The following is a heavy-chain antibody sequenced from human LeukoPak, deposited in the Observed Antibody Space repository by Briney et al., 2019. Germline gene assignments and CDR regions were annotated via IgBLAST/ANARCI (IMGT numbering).Heavy chain of an antibody. D-gene: IGHD2-15*01. CDR1: GFTFSSYA. Sequence: GGALRLSCAASGFTFSSYAMYWVRKAPRQGLGWGAVISYDESKRYYADSWKGRFTISRDNSKNTLYLQTNSPRAEETAVYYCAGGGAHSRYCSGGSCYSGEFDYWGQGTLVTVSS. V-gene: IGHV3-30-3*01. J-gene: IGHJ4*02. CDR2: ISYDESKR. CDR3: AGGGAHSRYCSGGSCYSGEFDY.